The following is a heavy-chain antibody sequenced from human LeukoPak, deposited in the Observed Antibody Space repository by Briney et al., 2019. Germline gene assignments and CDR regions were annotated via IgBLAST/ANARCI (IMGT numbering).Heavy chain of an antibody. V-gene: IGHV1-8*01. CDR3: ARGFYYYGLDV. Sequence: GASVKVSCKASGYTFTRYDTNWVRQAPGQGLEWMGWMNPNNGNTGYAQKFQGRVTMTRSTSIDTAYMELNTLTSDDTAAYYCARGFYYYGLDVWGQGTTVTVS. J-gene: IGHJ6*02. CDR1: GYTFTRYD. CDR2: MNPNNGNT.